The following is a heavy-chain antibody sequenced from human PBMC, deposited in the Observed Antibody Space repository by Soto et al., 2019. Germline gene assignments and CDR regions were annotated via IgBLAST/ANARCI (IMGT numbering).Heavy chain of an antibody. D-gene: IGHD2-8*01. CDR1: GFTFSDHY. CDR2: ARNKVSGYTT. J-gene: IGHJ4*02. V-gene: IGHV3-72*01. Sequence: EVQLVESGGGLVQPGGSLRLSCAASGFTFSDHYMDWVRQAPGKGLEWVGRARNKVSGYTTAYAASVEGRFAISRDDSKNSLYLQMGSLKADDTAMYFCARLMGTSFDLWGQGTLVTVSS. CDR3: ARLMGTSFDL.